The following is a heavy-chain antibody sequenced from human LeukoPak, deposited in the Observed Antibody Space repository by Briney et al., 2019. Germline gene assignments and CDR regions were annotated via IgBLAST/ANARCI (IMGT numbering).Heavy chain of an antibody. CDR1: GFTFSSYS. CDR2: I. CDR3: ARVQGGGFRTADY. D-gene: IGHD1-14*01. J-gene: IGHJ4*02. Sequence: GGSLRLSCAASGFTFSSYSLNWVRQAPGKGLEWVSSIYYADSVKGRFTISRDNAKNTLFLQMNSLRTEDTAVYYCARVQGGGFRTADYWGQGTLVTVSS. V-gene: IGHV3-21*01.